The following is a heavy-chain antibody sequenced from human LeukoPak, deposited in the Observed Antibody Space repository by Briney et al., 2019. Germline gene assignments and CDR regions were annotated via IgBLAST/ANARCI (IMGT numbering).Heavy chain of an antibody. V-gene: IGHV1-2*02. CDR2: IDPYTGNT. D-gene: IGHD5-12*01. CDR3: AREYSASEH. Sequence: ASVKVSCKASGYTFVGYYLHWVRQAPGQGLEWMAWIDPYTGNTHYAQKFQGRITVTRDTSISTTYMELSWLTSDDTALYYCAREYSASEHWGQGTLVTVSS. J-gene: IGHJ1*01. CDR1: GYTFVGYY.